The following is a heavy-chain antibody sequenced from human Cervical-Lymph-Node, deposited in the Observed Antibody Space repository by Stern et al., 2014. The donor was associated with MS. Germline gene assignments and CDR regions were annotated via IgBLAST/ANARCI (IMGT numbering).Heavy chain of an antibody. V-gene: IGHV3-30*03. J-gene: IGHJ4*02. CDR3: ARDYEDTSMLFDH. D-gene: IGHD2-8*01. Sequence: VQLVQSGGEVVQPGWSLRLSCAASGVTFSSYGMHWVRQAPGQGLEWVTVISYDGNHKYYAASVKGRFTISRDNSKNTLHLQMNSVTPDDTAIYYCARDYEDTSMLFDHWGQGTLVTVSS. CDR2: ISYDGNHK. CDR1: GVTFSSYG.